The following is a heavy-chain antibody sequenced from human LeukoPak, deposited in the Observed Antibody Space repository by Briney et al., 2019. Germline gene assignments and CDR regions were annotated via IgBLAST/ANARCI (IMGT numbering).Heavy chain of an antibody. D-gene: IGHD3-9*01. CDR1: GFTFSSYA. V-gene: IGHV3-30*04. J-gene: IGHJ5*02. CDR3: ARAPSYDILTGYYPA. CDR2: ISYDGSNK. Sequence: PGGSLRLSCAASGFTFSSYAMHWVRQAPGKGLEWVADISYDGSNKYYADSVKGRFTISRDNSKNTLYLQMNSLRAEDTAVYYCARAPSYDILTGYYPAWGQGTLVTVSS.